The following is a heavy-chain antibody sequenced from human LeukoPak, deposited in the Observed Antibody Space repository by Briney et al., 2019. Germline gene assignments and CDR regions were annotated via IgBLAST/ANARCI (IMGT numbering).Heavy chain of an antibody. CDR1: GGSISSYY. CDR2: IYYSGST. CDR3: ARDHLGMFDP. V-gene: IGHV4-59*01. J-gene: IGHJ5*02. Sequence: SETLSLTCTVSGGSISSYYWSWIRQPPGKGLEWIGYIYYSGSTNYNPSLKSRVTISVDTSKNQFSLKLSSVTAADTAVYYCARDHLGMFDPWGQGTLVTVSS.